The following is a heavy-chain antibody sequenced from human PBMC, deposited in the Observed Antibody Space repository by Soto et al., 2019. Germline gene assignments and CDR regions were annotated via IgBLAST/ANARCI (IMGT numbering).Heavy chain of an antibody. J-gene: IGHJ4*02. CDR1: GGSFSGYY. CDR3: ARGRVATIFDY. D-gene: IGHD5-12*01. CDR2: INHSGST. Sequence: PSETLSLTCAVYGGSFSGYYWSWIRQPPGKGLEWIGEINHSGSTNYNPSLKSRVTISVDTSKNQFSLKLSSVTAADTAVYYCARGRVATIFDYWGQGTPVTVSS. V-gene: IGHV4-34*01.